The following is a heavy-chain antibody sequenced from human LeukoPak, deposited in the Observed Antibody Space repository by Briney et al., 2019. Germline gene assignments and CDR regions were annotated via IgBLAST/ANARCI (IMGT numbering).Heavy chain of an antibody. V-gene: IGHV3-48*03. CDR3: ARMYGSGLFDY. Sequence: GGSLRLSCAASGFTFSSYDMNWVRQAPGKGLEWVSYISSSGTTIYYADSVKGRFTISRDNAKNSLYLQMNSLRAEDTAVYYCARMYGSGLFDYWGQGTLVTVSP. CDR2: ISSSGTTI. J-gene: IGHJ4*02. CDR1: GFTFSSYD. D-gene: IGHD6-19*01.